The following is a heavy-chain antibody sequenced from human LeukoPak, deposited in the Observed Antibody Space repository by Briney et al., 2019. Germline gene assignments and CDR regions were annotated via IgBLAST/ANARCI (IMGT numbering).Heavy chain of an antibody. Sequence: PSETLSLTCTVSGGSISSSSYYWGWIRQPPGKGLEWIGTIYYSGSTYYNPSLKSRVTISVDTSKNQFSLKLSSVTAADTAVYYCTRGSIAYYYMDVWGKGTTVTISS. J-gene: IGHJ6*03. D-gene: IGHD3-22*01. CDR1: GGSISSSSYY. V-gene: IGHV4-39*07. CDR2: IYYSGST. CDR3: TRGSIAYYYMDV.